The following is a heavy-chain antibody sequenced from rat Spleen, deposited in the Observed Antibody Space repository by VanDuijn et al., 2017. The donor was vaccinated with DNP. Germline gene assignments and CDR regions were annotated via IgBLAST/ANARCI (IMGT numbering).Heavy chain of an antibody. CDR2: ISYSGST. CDR3: ARWSRYFDY. Sequence: EVQLQESGPGLVKPSQSLSLTCSVTGYSITSNYCGWIRKFPGNKMEWMGYISYSGSTSYNPSLKSRISITRDTSKNQFFLQLNSVTTEDTATYYCARWSRYFDYWGQGVMVTVSS. V-gene: IGHV3-1*01. J-gene: IGHJ2*01. CDR1: GYSITSNY.